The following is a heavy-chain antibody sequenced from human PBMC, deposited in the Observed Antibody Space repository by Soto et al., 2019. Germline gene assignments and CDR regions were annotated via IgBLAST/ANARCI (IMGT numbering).Heavy chain of an antibody. CDR1: GGSISSGGYY. CDR2: IYYSGST. Sequence: QVQLQESGPGLVKPSQTLSLTCTVSGGSISSGGYYWSWIRQHPGKGLEWIGYIYYSGSTYYNPSLQSRVTISVDTSKNQFSLKLSSVTAADTAVYYCARGRIAAAGTVDYWGQGTLVTVSS. CDR3: ARGRIAAAGTVDY. D-gene: IGHD6-13*01. V-gene: IGHV4-31*03. J-gene: IGHJ4*02.